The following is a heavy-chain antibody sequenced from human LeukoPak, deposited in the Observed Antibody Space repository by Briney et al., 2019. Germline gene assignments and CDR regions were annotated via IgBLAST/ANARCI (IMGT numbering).Heavy chain of an antibody. CDR1: GYTFTSYG. V-gene: IGHV1-18*01. CDR2: NSAYNGNT. J-gene: IGHJ4*02. Sequence: ASVKVSCKASGYTFTSYGISWVRQAPGQGLEWMRWNSAYNGNTNYAQKLQGRVTMTTDTSTSTAYMELRSLRSDDTAVYYCARDSLGYYYDSSGYLDCWGQGTLVTVSS. CDR3: ARDSLGYYYDSSGYLDC. D-gene: IGHD3-22*01.